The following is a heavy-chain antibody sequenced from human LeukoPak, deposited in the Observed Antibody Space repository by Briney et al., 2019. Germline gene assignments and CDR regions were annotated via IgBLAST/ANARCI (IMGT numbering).Heavy chain of an antibody. V-gene: IGHV3-74*01. CDR2: ISGEGSRI. J-gene: IGHJ3*02. Sequence: GGSLRLSCAASGFTFSGYWMHWVRQTPGKGLVCVSRISGEGSRIIYADSVKGRFTISRDNSKNTLYLQMNSLKTEDTAVYYCTTDSTVTTDGDVFDIWGQGTMVTVSS. CDR1: GFTFSGYW. CDR3: TTDSTVTTDGDVFDI. D-gene: IGHD4-17*01.